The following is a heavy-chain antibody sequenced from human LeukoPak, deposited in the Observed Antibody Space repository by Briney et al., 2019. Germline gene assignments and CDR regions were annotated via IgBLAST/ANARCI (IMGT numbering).Heavy chain of an antibody. Sequence: PSETLSLTCTVSGGSISSYYWSWIRQPPGKGLEWIWYIYDSGTTNYNPSLKSRVTVSVDTSKNQFSLKLSSVTAADTAVYYCARDPGGYFFDHWGQGTLVTVSS. CDR2: IYDSGTT. CDR3: ARDPGGYFFDH. CDR1: GGSISSYY. D-gene: IGHD3-10*01. J-gene: IGHJ4*02. V-gene: IGHV4-59*01.